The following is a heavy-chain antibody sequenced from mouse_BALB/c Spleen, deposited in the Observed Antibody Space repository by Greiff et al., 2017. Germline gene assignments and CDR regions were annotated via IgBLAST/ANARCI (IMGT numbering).Heavy chain of an antibody. CDR3: TIRKDYYGSSPVFDY. V-gene: IGHV1-54*01. D-gene: IGHD1-1*01. Sequence: QVQLQQSGAELVRPGTSVKVSCKASGYAFTNYLIEWVKQRPGQGLEWIGVINPGSGGTNYNEKFKGKATLTVDKSSSTAYMQLSSLTSEDSAVYYCTIRKDYYGSSPVFDYWGQGTTLTVSS. CDR1: GYAFTNYL. CDR2: INPGSGGT. J-gene: IGHJ2*01.